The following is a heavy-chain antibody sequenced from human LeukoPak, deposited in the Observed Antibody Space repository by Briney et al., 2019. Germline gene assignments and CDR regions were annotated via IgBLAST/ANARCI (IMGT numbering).Heavy chain of an antibody. Sequence: SETLSLTCAVYGGSFSGYYWSWIRQPPGKGQEWIGEINHSGSTNYNPSLKSRVTISVDTSKNQFSLKLSSVTAADTAVYYCARGVREFLLATDKSTTVVTPYCFDYWGQGTLVTVSS. D-gene: IGHD4-23*01. CDR3: ARGVREFLLATDKSTTVVTPYCFDY. CDR2: INHSGST. CDR1: GGSFSGYY. V-gene: IGHV4-34*01. J-gene: IGHJ4*02.